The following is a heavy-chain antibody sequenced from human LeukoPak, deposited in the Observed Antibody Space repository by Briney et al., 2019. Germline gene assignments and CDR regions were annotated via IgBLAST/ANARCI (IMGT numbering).Heavy chain of an antibody. CDR3: ARGSYYFDY. CDR1: GDSVSSNSVT. V-gene: IGHV6-1*01. J-gene: IGHJ4*02. CDR2: TYYRSKWYN. Sequence: SQTLSLTCAISGDSVSSNSVTWNWIMQSPARGLEWLGRTYYRSKWYNDYAVSVKSRITINPDTSKNQFSLQLNSVTPEDTAVYYCARGSYYFDYWGQGTLVTVSS.